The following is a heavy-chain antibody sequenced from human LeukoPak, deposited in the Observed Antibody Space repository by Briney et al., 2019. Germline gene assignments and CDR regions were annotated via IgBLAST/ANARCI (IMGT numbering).Heavy chain of an antibody. CDR2: ISYDGSNK. CDR3: ARDTYYYDSSGYYSPQGYYYGMDV. J-gene: IGHJ6*02. CDR1: GFTFSSYA. Sequence: PGGSLRLSCAASGFTFSSYAMHWVRQAPGKGLEWVAVISYDGSNKYYADSVKGRFTISRDNSKNTLYLQMNSLRADDTAVYYCARDTYYYDSSGYYSPQGYYYGMDVWGQGTTVTVSS. D-gene: IGHD3-22*01. V-gene: IGHV3-30-3*01.